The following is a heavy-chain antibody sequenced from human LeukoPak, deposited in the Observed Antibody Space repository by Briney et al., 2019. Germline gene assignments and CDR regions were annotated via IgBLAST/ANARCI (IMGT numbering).Heavy chain of an antibody. V-gene: IGHV1-18*01. D-gene: IGHD3-10*01. J-gene: IGHJ3*02. Sequence: VASVKVSCKASGYTFTSYGISWVRQAPGQGLEWMGWISAYNGNTNYAQKLQGRVTMTTETSTTTAYMELRSLRSDDTAVYYCARGGPYYYGSGITPFDMWGQGTMVTVSS. CDR3: ARGGPYYYGSGITPFDM. CDR2: ISAYNGNT. CDR1: GYTFTSYG.